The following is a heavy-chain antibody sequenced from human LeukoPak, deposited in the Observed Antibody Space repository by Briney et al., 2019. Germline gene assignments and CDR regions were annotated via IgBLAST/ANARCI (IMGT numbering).Heavy chain of an antibody. CDR3: AKIAGTYSPDY. V-gene: IGHV3-21*01. CDR1: GFTFSSYS. D-gene: IGHD1-26*01. J-gene: IGHJ4*02. Sequence: GGSLRLSCAASGFTFSSYSMNWVRQAPGKGLEWVSSISSSSSYIYYADSVKGRFTISRDNAKNSLYLQMNSLSAEDTAVYYCAKIAGTYSPDYWGQGTLVTVSS. CDR2: ISSSSSYI.